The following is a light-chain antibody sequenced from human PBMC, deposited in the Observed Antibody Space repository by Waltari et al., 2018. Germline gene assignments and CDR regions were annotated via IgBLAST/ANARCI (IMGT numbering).Light chain of an antibody. CDR1: SGYSGFA. J-gene: IGLJ2*01. CDR2: VNSDGSH. V-gene: IGLV4-69*01. Sequence: QLVLTQSPSASASLGASVTPTCTLSSGYSGFAITWHQQQPAKGPRYLMKVNSDGSHTRGDGIPDRFSASTSGAERHLTISSLQSEDEADYYCQTWGNGFRIFGGGTKLTV. CDR3: QTWGNGFRI.